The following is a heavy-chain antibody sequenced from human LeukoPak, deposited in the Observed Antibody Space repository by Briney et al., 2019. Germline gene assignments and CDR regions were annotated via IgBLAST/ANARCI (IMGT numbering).Heavy chain of an antibody. CDR2: SYTSGST. Sequence: SQTLSLTCTVSGGSISSGSYYWSWIRQPAGKGLEWIVRSYTSGSTNDNPSLKRLLTISVDTSKHQFSLKLRSVTAADTGVYYCAREIVVVVAATPVTTGFDYWGQGTLVTVSS. CDR3: AREIVVVVAATPVTTGFDY. V-gene: IGHV4-61*02. J-gene: IGHJ4*02. D-gene: IGHD2-15*01. CDR1: GGSISSGSYY.